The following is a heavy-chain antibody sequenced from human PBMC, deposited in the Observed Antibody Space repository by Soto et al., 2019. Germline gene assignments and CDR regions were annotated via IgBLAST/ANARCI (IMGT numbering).Heavy chain of an antibody. CDR1: GYAFTTYG. V-gene: IGHV1-18*01. Sequence: QVHLVQSGAEVKKPGASVKVSCKGSGYAFTTYGFTWVRQAPGQGLEWMGWISAPKGNTNYAQKLQGRVTVTRDTSTSTAYMELRSLRSDDTAVYYCARGRYGDYWGQGALVTVSS. CDR3: ARGRYGDY. D-gene: IGHD1-1*01. J-gene: IGHJ4*02. CDR2: ISAPKGNT.